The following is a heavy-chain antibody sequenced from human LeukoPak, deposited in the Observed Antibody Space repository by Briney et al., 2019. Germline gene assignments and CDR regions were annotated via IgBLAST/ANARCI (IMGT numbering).Heavy chain of an antibody. CDR1: GGSISSGSYY. CDR2: IYTSGST. J-gene: IGHJ4*02. D-gene: IGHD4-17*01. CDR3: AREEAPVTTVTHFDY. V-gene: IGHV4-61*02. Sequence: SQTLSLTCTVSGGSISSGSYYWSWIRQPAGKGLEWIGRIYTSGSTNYNPSLKSRVTISVDTSKNQVSLKLSSFTAADTAVYYCAREEAPVTTVTHFDYWGQGTLVTVSS.